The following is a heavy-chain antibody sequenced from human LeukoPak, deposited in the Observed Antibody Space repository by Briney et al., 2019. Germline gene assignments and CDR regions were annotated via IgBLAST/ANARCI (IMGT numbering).Heavy chain of an antibody. V-gene: IGHV4-30-2*01. D-gene: IGHD6-19*01. J-gene: IGHJ4*02. CDR1: GGSISSGGYY. CDR2: IYHSGNT. Sequence: SETLSLTCTVSGGSISSGGYYWSWIRQPPGKGLEGIGYIYHSGNTYYNPSLKSRVTISPDTSKSQFSLKLRSVTAADTAVYYCAMSSSGWPFDYWGQGTLVTVSS. CDR3: AMSSSGWPFDY.